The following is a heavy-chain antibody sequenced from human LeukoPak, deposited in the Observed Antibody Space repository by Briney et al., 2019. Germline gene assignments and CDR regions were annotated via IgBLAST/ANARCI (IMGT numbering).Heavy chain of an antibody. D-gene: IGHD5-18*01. CDR2: ISAYNGNT. V-gene: IGHV1-18*04. CDR1: GYSFNDYY. J-gene: IGHJ4*02. CDR3: ARQVDTAMALPDY. Sequence: ASVKVSCKTSGYSFNDYYLHWVRQAPGQGLEWMGWISAYNGNTNYAQKLQGRVTMTTDTSTTTAYMELRNLRSDDTAIYYCARQVDTAMALPDYWGQGTLVTVSS.